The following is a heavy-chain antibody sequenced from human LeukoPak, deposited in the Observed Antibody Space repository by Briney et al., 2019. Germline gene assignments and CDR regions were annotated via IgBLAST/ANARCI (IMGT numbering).Heavy chain of an antibody. CDR2: ISGSGDNT. CDR3: AKTRGYCSGGSCYSDY. D-gene: IGHD2-15*01. Sequence: QSGGSLRLSRAASGFTFSSYAMTWIRQAPGKGLEWVSGISGSGDNTYYADSVKGRVTISRDNSKNTVYLQMSSLRVEDTAVYYCAKTRGYCSGGSCYSDYWGLGTLVTVSS. V-gene: IGHV3-23*01. J-gene: IGHJ4*02. CDR1: GFTFSSYA.